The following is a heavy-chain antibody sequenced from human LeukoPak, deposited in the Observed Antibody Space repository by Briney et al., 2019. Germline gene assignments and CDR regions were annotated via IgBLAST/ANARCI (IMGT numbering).Heavy chain of an antibody. CDR3: ARVSTAASLAIDY. D-gene: IGHD6-13*01. J-gene: IGHJ4*02. V-gene: IGHV3-21*06. CDR2: ISSSSTYI. CDR1: GFTFGDYN. Sequence: PGGSLRLSCAASGFTFGDYNMNWVRQAPGKGLEWVSVISSSSTYIYYADSVKGRFTISRDNAKNSLYLQMNSLRAEDTAVYYCARVSTAASLAIDYWSQGSLVTVST.